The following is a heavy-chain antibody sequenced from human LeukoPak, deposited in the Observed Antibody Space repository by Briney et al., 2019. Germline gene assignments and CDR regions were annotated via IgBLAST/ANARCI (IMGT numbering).Heavy chain of an antibody. V-gene: IGHV4-39*01. D-gene: IGHD3-22*01. Sequence: SEALSLTCTVSGGSISSSSYYWGWIRQPPGKGLEWIGSIYYSGSTYYNPSLKSRVTISVDTSKNQFSLKLSSVTAADTAVYYCARLDYYDSSGYYYVRWFDPWGQGTLVTVSS. CDR3: ARLDYYDSSGYYYVRWFDP. CDR1: GGSISSSSYY. CDR2: IYYSGST. J-gene: IGHJ5*02.